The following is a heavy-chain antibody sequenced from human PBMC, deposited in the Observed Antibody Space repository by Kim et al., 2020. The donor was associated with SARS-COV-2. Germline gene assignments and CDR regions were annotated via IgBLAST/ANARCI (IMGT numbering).Heavy chain of an antibody. Sequence: SETLSLTCTVSGDSISNNDYYWGWIRQPPGKGLEWIGSISYSGSTYYDPSLKSRVTMSVDTSKKQFSLRLTSVTAADTAVYYCARQSPSNTFFGVVKQYYFDYWGQGTLVTVSS. CDR1: GDSISNNDYY. V-gene: IGHV4-39*01. CDR2: ISYSGST. J-gene: IGHJ4*02. D-gene: IGHD3-3*01. CDR3: ARQSPSNTFFGVVKQYYFDY.